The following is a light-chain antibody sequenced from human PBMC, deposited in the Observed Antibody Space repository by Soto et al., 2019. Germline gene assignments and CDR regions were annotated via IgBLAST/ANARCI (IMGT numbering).Light chain of an antibody. CDR3: SSSYAGSNVFV. CDR1: RSDVGGYKF. CDR2: EVS. J-gene: IGLJ1*01. Sequence: QSALTQPPSASGSLGQSVTISCTGTRSDVGGYKFVSWYQQHPGKAPRLIIYEVSKRPSGVPDRFSGSKSGNTASLTASGLQAEDEADYHCSSSYAGSNVFVFGSGTKVTVL. V-gene: IGLV2-8*01.